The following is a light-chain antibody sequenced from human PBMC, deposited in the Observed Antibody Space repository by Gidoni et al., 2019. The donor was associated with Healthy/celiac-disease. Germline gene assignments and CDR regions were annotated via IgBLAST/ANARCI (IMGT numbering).Light chain of an antibody. CDR3: QQYYSYPRYT. J-gene: IGKJ2*01. V-gene: IGKV1-8*01. CDR2: AAS. CDR1: QGISSY. Sequence: AIRMTQSPSSFSASTGDRVTITRRASQGISSYLAWYQPKPGKAPKLLIYAASTLQSGVPSRFSGSGSGTDFTLTISCLQSEDFATYYCQQYYSYPRYTFGQGTKLEIK.